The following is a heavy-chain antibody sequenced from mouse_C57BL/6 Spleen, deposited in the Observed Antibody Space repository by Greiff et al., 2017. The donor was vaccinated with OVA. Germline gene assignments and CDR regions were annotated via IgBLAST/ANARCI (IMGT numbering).Heavy chain of an antibody. V-gene: IGHV5-9-2*01. J-gene: IGHJ3*01. Sequence: EVKLVESGGGLVKPGGSLKLSCAASGFTFSSYAMSWVRQTPEKRLEWVATISDGGSYTYYPDTMERRFILSRDNTKKTLYLQMSSLRSEDTALYYCARHDYDYSFAYWGQGTLVTVSA. CDR2: ISDGGSYT. D-gene: IGHD2-4*01. CDR1: GFTFSSYA. CDR3: ARHDYDYSFAY.